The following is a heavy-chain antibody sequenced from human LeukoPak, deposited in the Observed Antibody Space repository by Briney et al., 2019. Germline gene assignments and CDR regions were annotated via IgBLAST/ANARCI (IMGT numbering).Heavy chain of an antibody. CDR2: ISSDGSNK. CDR1: GFTFSSYG. CDR3: DPHDSSSHF. J-gene: IGHJ4*02. D-gene: IGHD6-6*01. Sequence: GGSLRLSCAASGFTFSSYGMHWVRQAPGKGLEWVAFISSDGSNKYYADSVKGRFTISRDNSKNTLYLQMNSQRAEDMAVYYCDPHDSSSHFWGQGTLVTVSS. V-gene: IGHV3-30*03.